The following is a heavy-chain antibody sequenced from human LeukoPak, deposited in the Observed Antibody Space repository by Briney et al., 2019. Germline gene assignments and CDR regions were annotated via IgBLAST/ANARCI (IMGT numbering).Heavy chain of an antibody. CDR2: ISAYNGNT. CDR1: GYTFTSYG. Sequence: GSVKVSCKASGYTFTSYGISWVRQAPGQGLEWMGWISAYNGNTNYAQKLQGRVTMTTDISTSTAYMELRSLRSDDTAVYYCARVGDYYDSSGYEGWFDPWGQGTLVTVSS. V-gene: IGHV1-18*01. J-gene: IGHJ5*02. CDR3: ARVGDYYDSSGYEGWFDP. D-gene: IGHD3-22*01.